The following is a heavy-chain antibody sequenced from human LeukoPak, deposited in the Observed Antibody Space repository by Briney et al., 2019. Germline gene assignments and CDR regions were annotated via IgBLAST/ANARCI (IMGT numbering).Heavy chain of an antibody. CDR3: TRRSDTAAGTSAVDY. CDR1: GFTFSGSA. Sequence: GGSLRLSCAASGFTFSGSAMHWVRQASGKGLEWVGRIRSKANSYATAYAASVKGRFTISRDDSKNTAYLQTNSLKTEDTAVYYCTRRSDTAAGTSAVDYWGQGTLVTVSS. J-gene: IGHJ4*02. V-gene: IGHV3-73*01. D-gene: IGHD6-13*01. CDR2: IRSKANSYAT.